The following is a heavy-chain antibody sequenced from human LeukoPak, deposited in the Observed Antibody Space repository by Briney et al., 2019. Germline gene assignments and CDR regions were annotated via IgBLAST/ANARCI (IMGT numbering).Heavy chain of an antibody. V-gene: IGHV3-20*04. CDR2: INWNGGST. Sequence: PGGSLRLSCAASGFTFDDYGMSWVRQAPGKGLEWVSGINWNGGSTGYADSVKGRFTISRDNAKNSLYLQMNSLRAEDTALYYCARRGLSGSYYGLDYWGQGTLVTVSS. J-gene: IGHJ4*02. CDR3: ARRGLSGSYYGLDY. CDR1: GFTFDDYG. D-gene: IGHD1-26*01.